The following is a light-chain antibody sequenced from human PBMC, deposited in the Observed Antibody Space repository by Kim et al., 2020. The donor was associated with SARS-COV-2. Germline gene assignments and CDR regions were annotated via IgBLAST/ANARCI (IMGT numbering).Light chain of an antibody. Sequence: LGQTVRITCQGDSLRSYYASWYKQKPGQAPVLVIYGKNTRPSGIPDRFSGSSSGNTASLTITGAQAEDEADYYCNSRDSSGNPHVVFGGGTQLTVL. J-gene: IGLJ2*01. CDR2: GKN. CDR1: SLRSYY. CDR3: NSRDSSGNPHVV. V-gene: IGLV3-19*01.